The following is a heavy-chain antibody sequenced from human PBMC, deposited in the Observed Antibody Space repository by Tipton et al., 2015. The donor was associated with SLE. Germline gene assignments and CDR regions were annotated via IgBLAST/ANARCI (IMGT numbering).Heavy chain of an antibody. CDR1: GGSIRSHY. Sequence: TLSLTCTVSGGSIRSHYWGWIRQPPGKGLEWIGSMYYTGTIYYSPSLKSRVTISLDTSKNQLSLNLTSVIAADTAVYYCARMRGGYNAHYWGQGILVTVSS. V-gene: IGHV4-39*07. CDR2: MYYTGTI. J-gene: IGHJ4*02. D-gene: IGHD5-24*01. CDR3: ARMRGGYNAHY.